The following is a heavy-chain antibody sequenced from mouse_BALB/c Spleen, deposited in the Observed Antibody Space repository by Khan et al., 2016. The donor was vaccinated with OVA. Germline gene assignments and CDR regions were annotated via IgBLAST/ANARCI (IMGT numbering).Heavy chain of an antibody. V-gene: IGHV1-4*01. J-gene: IGHJ2*01. CDR2: INPSSGYT. CDR1: GYTFTSYT. Sequence: QVQLKESGAELVKPGASVKMSCKASGYTFTSYTMHWVKQRPGQGLEWIGYINPSSGYTKYNQKFRDKSTLTADKSSSPAYMQLSRLTSEDSAVYYCARKSTRAYYWGQGTTLTVSS. D-gene: IGHD3-1*01. CDR3: ARKSTRAYY.